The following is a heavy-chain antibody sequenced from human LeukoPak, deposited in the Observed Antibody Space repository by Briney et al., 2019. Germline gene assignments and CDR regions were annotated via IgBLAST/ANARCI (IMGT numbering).Heavy chain of an antibody. J-gene: IGHJ3*02. V-gene: IGHV1-24*01. Sequence: ASVKVSCKVSGYTLTGLSMHWVRQAPGKGLEWMGGFDPEDGETIYAQKFQGRVTMTEDTSTDTAYMELSSLRSEDTAVYYCATDGGPPYYDILTGYYPAAFDIWGQGTMVTVSS. CDR2: FDPEDGET. D-gene: IGHD3-9*01. CDR1: GYTLTGLS. CDR3: ATDGGPPYYDILTGYYPAAFDI.